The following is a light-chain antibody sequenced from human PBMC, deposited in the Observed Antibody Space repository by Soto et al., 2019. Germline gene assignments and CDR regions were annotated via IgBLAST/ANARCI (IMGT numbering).Light chain of an antibody. CDR1: QSISSW. CDR3: QQYNSYPVT. V-gene: IGKV1-5*03. CDR2: KAS. J-gene: IGKJ1*01. Sequence: DIQMTQSPSTLSASVGDRVTITCRASQSISSWLAWYQQKPGKAPKLLIYKASSLESGVPSRFSGSGSGTEFTLPISSLQPDDFATYYCQQYNSYPVTFGQGTKVDIK.